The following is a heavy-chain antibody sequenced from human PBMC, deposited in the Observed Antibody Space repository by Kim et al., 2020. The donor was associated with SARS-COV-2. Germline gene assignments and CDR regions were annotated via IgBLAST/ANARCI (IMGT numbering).Heavy chain of an antibody. CDR2: ISYDGSNK. CDR1: GFTFSSYA. Sequence: GGSLRLSCAASGFTFSSYAMHWVRQAPGKGLEWVAVISYDGSNKYYADSVKGRFTISRDNSKNTLYLQMNSLRAEDTAVYYCARDGVDYDCNGYQYYFDYWGQGTLVTVSS. CDR3: ARDGVDYDCNGYQYYFDY. V-gene: IGHV3-30*04. D-gene: IGHD3-22*01. J-gene: IGHJ4*02.